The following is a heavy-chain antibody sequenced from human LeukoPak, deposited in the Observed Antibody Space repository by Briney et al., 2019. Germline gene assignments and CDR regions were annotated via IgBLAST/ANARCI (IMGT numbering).Heavy chain of an antibody. CDR1: GYTFTSYG. CDR3: AREVDDDSGSYLFDY. V-gene: IGHV1-18*01. CDR2: ISAYNGNT. Sequence: ASVKVSCKASGYTFTSYGISWVRQAPGQGLEWMGWISAYNGNTNYAQKLQGRVTMTTDTSTSTAYMELRSLRSDDTAVYYCAREVDDDSGSYLFDYWGQGTLVTVSS. D-gene: IGHD1-26*01. J-gene: IGHJ4*02.